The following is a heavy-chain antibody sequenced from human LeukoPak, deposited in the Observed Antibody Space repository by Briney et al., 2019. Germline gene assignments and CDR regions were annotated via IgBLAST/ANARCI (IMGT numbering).Heavy chain of an antibody. J-gene: IGHJ6*02. V-gene: IGHV4-59*08. Sequence: PSGTLSLTCAVSGASISSYFWGWIRQPPGKGLEWIGYIYYSGSPNYSPSLKSRVTISVDTSKNQFSLKLSSVTAADTATYYCARLMYYSDSGSYGMDVRGQGTTVTVSS. CDR1: GASISSYF. CDR3: ARLMYYSDSGSYGMDV. CDR2: IYYSGSP. D-gene: IGHD3-10*01.